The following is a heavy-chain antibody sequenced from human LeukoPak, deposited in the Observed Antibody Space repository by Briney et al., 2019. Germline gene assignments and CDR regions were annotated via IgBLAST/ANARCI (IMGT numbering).Heavy chain of an antibody. CDR2: IYPGDSDT. D-gene: IGHD5-18*01. J-gene: IGHJ4*02. V-gene: IGHV5-51*01. CDR1: GYSLTSYW. Sequence: GESLKISCKGSGYSLTSYWIGWVRQMPGKGLEWMGIIYPGDSDTRYSPSFQGQVTISTDKSISTAYLQWSSLKASDTAMYYCASQRGYSYGFVNYWGQGTLVTVSS. CDR3: ASQRGYSYGFVNY.